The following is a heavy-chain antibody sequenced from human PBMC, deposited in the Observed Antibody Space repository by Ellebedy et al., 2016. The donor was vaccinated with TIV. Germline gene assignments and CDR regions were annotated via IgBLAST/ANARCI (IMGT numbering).Heavy chain of an antibody. CDR1: GFTFSNYA. V-gene: IGHV3-23*01. Sequence: GESLKISXAASGFTFSNYAMSWVRQAPGKGLEWVSAISGSGGNTYYADSAKGRFTISRDNSKSTLYLQMNSLRAEDTAVYYCARGGNYLTYWGQGALVTVSS. D-gene: IGHD1-26*01. CDR3: ARGGNYLTY. J-gene: IGHJ4*02. CDR2: ISGSGGNT.